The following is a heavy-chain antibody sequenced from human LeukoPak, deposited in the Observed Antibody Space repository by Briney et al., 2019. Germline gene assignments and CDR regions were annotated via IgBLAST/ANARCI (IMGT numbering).Heavy chain of an antibody. V-gene: IGHV1-8*03. CDR2: MNPNSGDR. CDR1: GYTFSSYD. J-gene: IGHJ4*02. CDR3: ARGLRLAGTSPPGY. D-gene: IGHD6-19*01. Sequence: ASVKVSCKASGYTFSSYDINWVRQATGQGLEWMGWMNPNSGDRGYAQKFQGRVTITRNTSISTAYMELSSLRSEDTAVYYCARGLRLAGTSPPGYWGQGTLVTVSS.